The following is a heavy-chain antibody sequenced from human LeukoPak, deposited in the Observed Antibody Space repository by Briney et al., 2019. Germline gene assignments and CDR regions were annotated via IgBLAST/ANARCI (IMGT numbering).Heavy chain of an antibody. CDR3: ARQQIPKPRPKSPFDI. J-gene: IGHJ3*02. CDR1: GYTFTGYY. Sequence: GASVKVSCKASGYTFTGYYMHWVRQAPGQGLEWMGWINPNSGGTNYAQKSQGRVTMTRDTSISTAYMELSRLRSDDTAVYYCARQQIPKPRPKSPFDIWGQGTMVTVSS. V-gene: IGHV1-2*02. D-gene: IGHD2-2*02. CDR2: INPNSGGT.